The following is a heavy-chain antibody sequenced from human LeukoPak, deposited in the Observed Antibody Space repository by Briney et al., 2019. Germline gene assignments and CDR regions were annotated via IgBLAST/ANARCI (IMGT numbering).Heavy chain of an antibody. V-gene: IGHV3-23*01. CDR3: AKEAYGSGSYYNGFAFDI. CDR2: ISGSGGST. CDR1: GFTFSSYA. J-gene: IGHJ3*02. D-gene: IGHD3-10*01. Sequence: GGSLRLSCAASGFTFSSYAMSWVRHAPGKGLELVSAISGSGGSTYYADSVKGRFTISRDNSKNTLYLQMNSLRAEDTAVYYCAKEAYGSGSYYNGFAFDIWGQGTMVTVSS.